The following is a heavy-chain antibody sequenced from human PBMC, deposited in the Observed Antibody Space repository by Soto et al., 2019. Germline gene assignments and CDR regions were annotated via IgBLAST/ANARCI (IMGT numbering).Heavy chain of an antibody. Sequence: QITLKESGPTLVKPTQTLTLTCTFSGFSLSTSGVGVGWIRQPPGKALEWLALIYWDDDKRYSPSLKSRLTITKDXFKSPXXLTMTNMDPVDTATYYCAHRRGGYCSGGSCESFDYWGQGTLVTVSS. CDR1: GFSLSTSGVG. CDR3: AHRRGGYCSGGSCESFDY. CDR2: IYWDDDK. V-gene: IGHV2-5*02. J-gene: IGHJ4*02. D-gene: IGHD2-15*01.